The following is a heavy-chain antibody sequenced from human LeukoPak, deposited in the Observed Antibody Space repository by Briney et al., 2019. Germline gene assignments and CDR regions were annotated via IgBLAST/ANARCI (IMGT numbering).Heavy chain of an antibody. J-gene: IGHJ4*02. CDR2: IYYSGST. CDR3: AREGGYYGSGSADFDY. CDR1: GGSISSYY. D-gene: IGHD3-10*01. V-gene: IGHV4-59*12. Sequence: NPSETLSLTCIVPGGSISSYYWSWIRQPPGKGLEWIGYIYYSGSTNYNPSLKSRVTISVDTSKNQFSLKLSSVTAADTAVYYCAREGGYYGSGSADFDYWGQGTLVTVSS.